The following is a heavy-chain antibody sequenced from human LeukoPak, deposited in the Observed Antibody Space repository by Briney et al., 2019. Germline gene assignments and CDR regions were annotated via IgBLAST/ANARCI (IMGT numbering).Heavy chain of an antibody. V-gene: IGHV3-23*01. CDR3: AKDQGGRYYDILAGYYPENFFDY. CDR1: GFTVSNYA. CDR2: ISGTGGSA. Sequence: GGSLRLSCSASGFTVSNYAMSWVRQSPGKGLEWVSTISGTGGSAKYADSVKGRFTFSRDNSKDTLYLQMNGLRAEDTAVYYCAKDQGGRYYDILAGYYPENFFDYWGQGTLVTVSS. J-gene: IGHJ4*02. D-gene: IGHD3-9*01.